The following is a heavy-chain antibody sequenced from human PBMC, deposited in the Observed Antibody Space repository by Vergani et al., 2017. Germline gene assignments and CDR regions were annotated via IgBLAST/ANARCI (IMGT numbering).Heavy chain of an antibody. J-gene: IGHJ4*02. CDR1: GFTFRRYA. CDR2: ISGSGGST. D-gene: IGHD4-17*01. Sequence: EVQLLESGGGLVQPGGSLRLSCAASGFTFRRYAMSWVRQAPGKGLELVSAISGSGGSTYYADSVKGRFTISRDNSKNTLYLQMNSLRAEDTAVYYCAKDGVYGDPPADWGQGTLVTVSS. V-gene: IGHV3-23*01. CDR3: AKDGVYGDPPAD.